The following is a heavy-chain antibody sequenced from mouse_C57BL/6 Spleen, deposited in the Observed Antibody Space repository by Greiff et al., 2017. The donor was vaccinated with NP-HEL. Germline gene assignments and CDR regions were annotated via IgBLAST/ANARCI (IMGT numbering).Heavy chain of an antibody. D-gene: IGHD2-4*01. J-gene: IGHJ2*01. CDR1: GYTFTSYW. CDR2: IHPNSGST. V-gene: IGHV1-64*01. CDR3: ARPYYDYDDYFDD. Sequence: QVQLQQPGAELVKPGASVKLSCKASGYTFTSYWMHWVKQRPGQGLEWIGMIHPNSGSTNYNEKFKSKATLTVDKSSSTAYMQLSSLTSEDSAVYYCARPYYDYDDYFDDWGQGTTLTVSS.